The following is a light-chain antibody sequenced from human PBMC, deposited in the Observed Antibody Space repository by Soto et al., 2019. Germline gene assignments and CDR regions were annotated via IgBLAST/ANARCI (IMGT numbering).Light chain of an antibody. CDR1: QSVNTN. CDR2: GTS. CDR3: QQYYNWPLT. J-gene: IGKJ4*01. Sequence: IVMSQSPATLSVSPGARATFSCRASQSVNTNVAWHQLTPGHAPRLLIYGTSTRVTGIPTRFSGSGSGTEVTLTISSLQSEDFAVYYCQQYYNWPLTFGGGTKV. V-gene: IGKV3-15*01.